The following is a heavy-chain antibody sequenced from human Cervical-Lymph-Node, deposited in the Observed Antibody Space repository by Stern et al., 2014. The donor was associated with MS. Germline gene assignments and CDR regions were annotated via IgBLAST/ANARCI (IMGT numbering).Heavy chain of an antibody. D-gene: IGHD6-19*01. V-gene: IGHV2-5*02. J-gene: IGHJ5*02. CDR2: IYWDDDK. Sequence: QVTLRESGPTLLKPTQTLTLTCSFSGFSLTTPGVGVSWIRQPPGKALEWLALIYWDDDKVYSPSLKNRLTITKDTSKNQVVLKMTNMDPVDIATYYCAHRHIAVAGAAPPKWFDPWGQGTLVTVSS. CDR3: AHRHIAVAGAAPPKWFDP. CDR1: GFSLTTPGVG.